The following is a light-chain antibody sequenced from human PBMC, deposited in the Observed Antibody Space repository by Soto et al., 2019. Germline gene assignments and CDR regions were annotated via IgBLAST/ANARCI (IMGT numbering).Light chain of an antibody. J-gene: IGLJ2*01. V-gene: IGLV2-23*02. Sequence: QSALTQPPSVSWSPGQSITISCTGTSSGVGSYDLVSWYQQHPGKAPKLIIFEVSERPSGVSHRFSGSKSGKTASLTISGLQDEDEADYYCCSSVHSNTLVFGGGTKLTVL. CDR2: EVS. CDR3: CSSVHSNTLV. CDR1: SSGVGSYDL.